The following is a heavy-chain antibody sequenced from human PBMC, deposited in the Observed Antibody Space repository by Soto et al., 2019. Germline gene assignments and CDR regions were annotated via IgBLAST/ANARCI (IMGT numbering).Heavy chain of an antibody. CDR3: ARAGAYCGGDCYSLRSFAI. V-gene: IGHV4-30-4*01. D-gene: IGHD2-21*02. Sequence: VSGGSISSGDYCWSWIRQPPGKGLEWTGYIYYSGSTYYNPSLKSRVTISVDTSKNQFSLKLSSVTAADTAVYYCARAGAYCGGDCYSLRSFAIWGQATMVTVS. CDR1: GGSISSGDYC. J-gene: IGHJ3*02. CDR2: IYYSGST.